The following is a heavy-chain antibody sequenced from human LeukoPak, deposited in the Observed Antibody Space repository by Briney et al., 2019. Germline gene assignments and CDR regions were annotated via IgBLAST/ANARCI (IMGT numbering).Heavy chain of an antibody. CDR2: FYHGGST. Sequence: PSETLSLTCTVSGYSISTGYYWDWIRQPPGKGLGWIGTFYHGGSTYYNPSLKSRVTISVDTSKNQFSLKLSSVTAADTAVYYCARDRLQLQSWGQGTLVTVSS. V-gene: IGHV4-38-2*02. CDR3: ARDRLQLQS. D-gene: IGHD1-1*01. J-gene: IGHJ5*02. CDR1: GYSISTGYY.